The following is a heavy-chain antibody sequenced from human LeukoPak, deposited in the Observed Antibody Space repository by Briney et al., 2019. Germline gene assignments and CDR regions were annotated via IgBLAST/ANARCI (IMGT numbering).Heavy chain of an antibody. Sequence: SETLSLTCAVYGGSLSNYYWNWIRQPPGKGLEWIGEVTHDGRTNHNPSLKSRVTILADTSKTQFSLTLTSVTAADTAVYYCAPIYGDFSDFDSWGQRTLVTVSS. CDR1: GGSLSNYY. CDR3: APIYGDFSDFDS. V-gene: IGHV4-34*01. CDR2: VTHDGRT. J-gene: IGHJ4*02. D-gene: IGHD4-17*01.